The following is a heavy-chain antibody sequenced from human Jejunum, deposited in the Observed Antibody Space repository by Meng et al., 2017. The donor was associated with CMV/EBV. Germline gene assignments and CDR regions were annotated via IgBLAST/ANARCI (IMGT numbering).Heavy chain of an antibody. CDR1: FTLLRYW. CDR3: ARGKFQSVGIVYSYFDP. Sequence: FTLLRYWMHWVRHAPGTGLVWVSRINSDGSTTNYADSVKGRFTISRDNAKNTLYLQMNSLRAEDTAVYYCARGKFQSVGIVYSYFDPWGQGALVTVSS. D-gene: IGHD5-18*01. V-gene: IGHV3-74*01. J-gene: IGHJ5*02. CDR2: INSDGSTT.